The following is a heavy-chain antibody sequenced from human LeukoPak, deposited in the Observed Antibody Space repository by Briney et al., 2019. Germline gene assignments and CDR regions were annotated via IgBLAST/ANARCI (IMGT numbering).Heavy chain of an antibody. V-gene: IGHV3-30*02. CDR2: IRYDGSNK. CDR1: GFTFSSYG. D-gene: IGHD2-2*01. Sequence: GGSLRLSCAASGFTFSSYGMHWVRQAPGKGLEWVAFIRYDGSNKYYADSVKGRFTISRDNAKNSLYLQMNSLRAEDTAVYYCASQVGCSSTSCYLGENWFDPWGQGTLVTVSS. CDR3: ASQVGCSSTSCYLGENWFDP. J-gene: IGHJ5*02.